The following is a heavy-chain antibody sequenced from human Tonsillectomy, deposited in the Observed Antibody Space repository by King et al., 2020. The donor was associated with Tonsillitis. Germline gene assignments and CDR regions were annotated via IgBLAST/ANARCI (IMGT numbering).Heavy chain of an antibody. V-gene: IGHV3-23*04. CDR3: AKDMYTTRWYGVFDY. CDR2: ISGGGDNT. Sequence: VQLVESGGGLVQPGGSLRLSCAVSGFTFRSYAMSWVRLAPGKGLEWVSVISGGGDNTDHADSVKGRFTISRDNSKNTLYLQMSSLRAEDTAVYYCAKDMYTTRWYGVFDYWGQGTLVTVSS. D-gene: IGHD3-10*01. J-gene: IGHJ4*02. CDR1: GFTFRSYA.